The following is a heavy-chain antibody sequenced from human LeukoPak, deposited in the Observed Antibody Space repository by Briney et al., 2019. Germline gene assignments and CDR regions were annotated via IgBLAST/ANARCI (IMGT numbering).Heavy chain of an antibody. Sequence: PGGSLRLSCAASGFTFSSYSMNWVRQAPGKGLEWVSSISSSSSYIYYADSVKGRFTISRDNAKNSLYLQMNSLRAEDTAVYYCARDPRSGYSNFDYWGQGTLVTVSS. CDR3: ARDPRSGYSNFDY. V-gene: IGHV3-21*01. J-gene: IGHJ4*02. CDR2: ISSSSSYI. CDR1: GFTFSSYS. D-gene: IGHD3-22*01.